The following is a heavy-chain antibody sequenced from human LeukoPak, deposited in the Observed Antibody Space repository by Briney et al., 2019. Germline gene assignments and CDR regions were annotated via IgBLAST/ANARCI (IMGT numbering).Heavy chain of an antibody. V-gene: IGHV3-48*03. J-gene: IGHJ4*02. Sequence: PGGSLRLSCAASGFTFSSYEMNWVRQAPGKGLEWDSYISSSGSTIYYADSVKGRFTISRDNAKNSLYLQMNSLRAEDTAVYYCARGGYYDSSGYDYWGQGTLVTVSS. CDR1: GFTFSSYE. CDR2: ISSSGSTI. D-gene: IGHD3-22*01. CDR3: ARGGYYDSSGYDY.